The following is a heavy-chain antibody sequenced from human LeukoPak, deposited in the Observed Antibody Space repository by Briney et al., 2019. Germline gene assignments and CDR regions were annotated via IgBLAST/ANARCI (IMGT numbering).Heavy chain of an antibody. CDR2: MNPNSGNT. D-gene: IGHD3-10*01. Sequence: ASVKVSCKASGYTFTSYDINWARQATGQGLVWMGWMNPNSGNTGYAQKFQGRVTMTRNTSISTAYMELSSLRSEDTAVYYCARGRYYGSGSYVFDPWGQGTLVTVSS. J-gene: IGHJ5*02. CDR3: ARGRYYGSGSYVFDP. V-gene: IGHV1-8*01. CDR1: GYTFTSYD.